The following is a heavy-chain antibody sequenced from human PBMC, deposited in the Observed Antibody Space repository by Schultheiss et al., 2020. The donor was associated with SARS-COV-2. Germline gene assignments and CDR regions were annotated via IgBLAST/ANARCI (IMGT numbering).Heavy chain of an antibody. Sequence: GESLKISCKGSGDSFTNYWIGWVRQMPGKGLEWMGIIYPGDSDTRYSPSFQGQVTISADRSINTAYLQWSSLKASDTAMYYCARGDGHYGLGRMDYWGQGTLVTVSS. CDR2: IYPGDSDT. D-gene: IGHD4-17*01. CDR3: ARGDGHYGLGRMDY. CDR1: GDSFTNYW. V-gene: IGHV5-51*01. J-gene: IGHJ4*02.